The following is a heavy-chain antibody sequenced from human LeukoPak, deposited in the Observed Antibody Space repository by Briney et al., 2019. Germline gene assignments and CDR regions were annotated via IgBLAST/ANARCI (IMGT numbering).Heavy chain of an antibody. J-gene: IGHJ4*02. D-gene: IGHD6-13*01. CDR1: GFTFSDYY. CDR3: ARARGGKIAAAYYFDY. Sequence: GGSLRLSCAASGFTFSDYYMSWIRQAPGKGLEWVSYISSSGSTIYYADSVKGRFTISSDNAKNSLYLQMNSLRAEDTAVYYCARARGGKIAAAYYFDYWGQGTLVTVSS. V-gene: IGHV3-11*01. CDR2: ISSSGSTI.